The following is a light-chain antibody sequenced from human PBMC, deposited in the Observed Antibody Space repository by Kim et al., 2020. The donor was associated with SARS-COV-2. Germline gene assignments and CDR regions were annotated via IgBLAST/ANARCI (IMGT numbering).Light chain of an antibody. CDR2: KAS. Sequence: DIQMTQSPSTLSASVGDRVTITCRASQSISSWLAWYQQKPGKAPKLLIYKASSLESGVQSRFSGSGSGTEFTLTISSLQPDDFATYNCQQYNSYPWTFGQGTKVDIK. J-gene: IGKJ1*01. CDR3: QQYNSYPWT. CDR1: QSISSW. V-gene: IGKV1-5*03.